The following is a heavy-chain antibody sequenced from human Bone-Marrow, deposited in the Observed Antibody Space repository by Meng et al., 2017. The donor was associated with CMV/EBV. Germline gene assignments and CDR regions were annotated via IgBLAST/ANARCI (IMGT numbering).Heavy chain of an antibody. CDR1: GGTFSSYA. V-gene: IGHV1-69*05. D-gene: IGHD4-23*01. J-gene: IGHJ6*02. Sequence: SVKVSCKASGGTFSSYAISWVRQAPGQGLEWMGGIIPIFGTANYAQKFQGRVTITTDESTSTAYMELSSLRSEDTAVYYCAREGDDGGNSGFNYYGMDVWGQGTTVTV. CDR2: IIPIFGTA. CDR3: AREGDDGGNSGFNYYGMDV.